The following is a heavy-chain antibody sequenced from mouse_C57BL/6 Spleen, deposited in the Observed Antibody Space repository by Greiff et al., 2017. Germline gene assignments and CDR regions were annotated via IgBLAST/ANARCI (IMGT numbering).Heavy chain of an antibody. CDR2: IDPETGGT. J-gene: IGHJ1*03. D-gene: IGHD1-1*01. V-gene: IGHV1-15*01. Sequence: QVQLQQSGAELVRPGASVTLSCKASGYTFTDYEMHWVKQTPVHGLEWIGAIDPETGGTAYNQKFKGKAILTAAKSSSPAYMELRSLTSEDSAVYYCTSVYYGSSYWYFDVWGTGTTVTVSS. CDR3: TSVYYGSSYWYFDV. CDR1: GYTFTDYE.